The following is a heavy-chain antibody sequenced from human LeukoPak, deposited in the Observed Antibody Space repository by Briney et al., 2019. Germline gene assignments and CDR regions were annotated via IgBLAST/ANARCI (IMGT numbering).Heavy chain of an antibody. J-gene: IGHJ4*02. CDR2: ISYDGSNK. V-gene: IGHV3-30*18. D-gene: IGHD5-24*01. CDR1: GFTFSSYG. CDR3: AKDGYKWNFDN. Sequence: GGSLRLSCAASGFTFSSYGMHWVRQAPGKGLERVAVISYDGSNKYYADSVKGRFTISRDNSKNTLYLQMNSLRAEHTAVYYCAKDGYKWNFDNWGQGTLVTVSS.